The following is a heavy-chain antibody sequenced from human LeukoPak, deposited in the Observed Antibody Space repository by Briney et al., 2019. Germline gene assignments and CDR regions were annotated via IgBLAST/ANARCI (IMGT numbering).Heavy chain of an antibody. CDR2: IYHSGST. CDR1: GYSISSGYY. CDR3: ALFDGGY. V-gene: IGHV4-38-2*01. D-gene: IGHD2-15*01. Sequence: SETLSLTCAVSGYSISSGYYWGRIRQPPGKGLEWIGSIYHSGSTYYNPSLKSRVTISVDTSKNQFSLKLSSVTAADTAVYYCALFDGGYWGQGTLVTVSS. J-gene: IGHJ4*02.